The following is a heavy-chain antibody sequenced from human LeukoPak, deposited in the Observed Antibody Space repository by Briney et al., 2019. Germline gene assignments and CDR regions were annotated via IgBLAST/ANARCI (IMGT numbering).Heavy chain of an antibody. CDR1: GYTFTSYY. J-gene: IGHJ6*03. V-gene: IGHV1-2*02. CDR2: INPNSGGT. D-gene: IGHD5-24*01. CDR3: ARGDGYNLLWYIDV. Sequence: ASVKVSCKASGYTFTSYYMHWVRQAPGQGLEWMGWINPNSGGTNYAQKFQGRVTMTRDTSISTAYMELSRLRSDDTAVYYCARGDGYNLLWYIDVWGKGTTVTISS.